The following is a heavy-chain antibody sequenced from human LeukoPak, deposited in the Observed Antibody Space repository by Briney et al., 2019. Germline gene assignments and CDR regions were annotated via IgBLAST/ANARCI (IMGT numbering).Heavy chain of an antibody. D-gene: IGHD3-9*01. CDR3: ARSRDDTLTGYVYYYYMDV. J-gene: IGHJ6*03. CDR2: INPNSGGT. CDR1: GYTFTGYY. V-gene: IGHV1-2*02. Sequence: ASVKVSCKASGYTFTGYYMHWVRQAPGQGLEWMGWINPNSGGTNYAQKFQGRVTMTRDTSISTAYMELSSLRSEDTALYYCARSRDDTLTGYVYYYYMDVWGKGTTVTVS.